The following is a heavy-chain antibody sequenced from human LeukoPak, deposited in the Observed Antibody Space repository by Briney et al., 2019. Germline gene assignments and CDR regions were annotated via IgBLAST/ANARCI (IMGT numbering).Heavy chain of an antibody. CDR3: AKNARRVHSGWINPSDY. V-gene: IGHV3-7*01. Sequence: TGGSLRLSCAASGFTLSNYAMSWVRQAPGKGLEWVANIKRDGSEKFYVDSVKGRFTISRDNAKNSLYLQMNSLRAEDTAVYYCAKNARRVHSGWINPSDYWGQGTLVTVSS. D-gene: IGHD6-19*01. J-gene: IGHJ4*02. CDR2: IKRDGSEK. CDR1: GFTLSNYA.